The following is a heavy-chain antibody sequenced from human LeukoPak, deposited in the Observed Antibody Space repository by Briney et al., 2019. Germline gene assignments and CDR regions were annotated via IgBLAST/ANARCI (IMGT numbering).Heavy chain of an antibody. D-gene: IGHD1-26*01. CDR3: ARAPGSTWYFAY. Sequence: SQTLSLTCTVSGGSISSGEYYWSWIRQPPGTGLEWIGYIYYSGSTYHNPSLKSRVTISRDTSKNQFSLKVSSVTAADTAVYYCARAPGSTWYFAYWGQGIPVTVSS. CDR2: IYYSGST. V-gene: IGHV4-30-4*01. CDR1: GGSISSGEYY. J-gene: IGHJ4*02.